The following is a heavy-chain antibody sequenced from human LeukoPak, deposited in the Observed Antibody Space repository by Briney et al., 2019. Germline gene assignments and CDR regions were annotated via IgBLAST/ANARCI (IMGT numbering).Heavy chain of an antibody. D-gene: IGHD2-2*01. CDR2: INGGGDAT. J-gene: IGHJ3*01. V-gene: IGHV3-23*01. CDR3: ARCTASCYANAFDV. Sequence: GSHGLSCAASGFSFNNNAMSWVRQAPGKGLEWVSAINGGGDATELAESVKGRLTISRDNSKKTLYLQMNSLRPEDTAVYYCARCTASCYANAFDVWGQGTLVTVSS. CDR1: GFSFNNNA.